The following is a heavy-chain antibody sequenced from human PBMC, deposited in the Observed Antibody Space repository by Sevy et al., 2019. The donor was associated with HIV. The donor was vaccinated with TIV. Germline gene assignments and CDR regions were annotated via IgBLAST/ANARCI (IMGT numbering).Heavy chain of an antibody. CDR3: ARGYDRFM. Sequence: GGSLRLSCAASGFTYSIYWMSWVRQAPGKGLEWVASIKPDGSEKYYVDSVKGRFSISRDNAKNSVFLQMNSLRVEDTAVYYCARGYDRFMGGQGTLVTVSS. V-gene: IGHV3-7*01. J-gene: IGHJ4*02. CDR1: GFTYSIYW. D-gene: IGHD3-3*01. CDR2: IKPDGSEK.